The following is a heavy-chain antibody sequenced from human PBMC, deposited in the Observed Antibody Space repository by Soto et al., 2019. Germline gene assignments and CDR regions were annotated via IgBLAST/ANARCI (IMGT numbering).Heavy chain of an antibody. CDR2: IYHSGST. D-gene: IGHD2-21*02. J-gene: IGHJ4*02. CDR3: ARTDISAYFDY. CDR1: GGSISSGGYS. Sequence: PSETLSLTCAVSGGSISSGGYSWSWIRQPPGKGLEWIGYIYHSGSTYYNPSLKSRVTISVDRSKNQFSLKLSSVTAADTAVYYCARTDISAYFDYWGQGTLVTVSS. V-gene: IGHV4-30-2*01.